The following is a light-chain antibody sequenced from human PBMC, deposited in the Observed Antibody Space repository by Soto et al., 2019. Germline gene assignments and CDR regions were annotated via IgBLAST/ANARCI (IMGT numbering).Light chain of an antibody. Sequence: LTQPHSVSESPGKTVTISCTRSSGSIASNYVQWFQQRPGSSPTTVIYDDNQRPSGVPDRFSGSIDSSSNSASLTISGLKTEDEADYYCQSYDSSNHVVFGGGTKVTVL. CDR1: SGSIASNY. CDR2: DDN. J-gene: IGLJ2*01. CDR3: QSYDSSNHVV. V-gene: IGLV6-57*01.